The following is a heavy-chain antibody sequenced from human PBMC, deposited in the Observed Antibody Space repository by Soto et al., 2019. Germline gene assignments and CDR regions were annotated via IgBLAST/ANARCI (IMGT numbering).Heavy chain of an antibody. CDR1: GFTFSSYA. J-gene: IGHJ4*02. Sequence: QVQLVESGGGVVQPERSLRLSCAASGFTFSSYAMHWVRQAPGKGLEWVAVISYEGSNKFYADSVKGRFTISRDNSKSTLDLQMNSLRAEDTAVYYCASGHSSSQYFFDCWGQGTLVTVSS. V-gene: IGHV3-30-3*01. CDR3: ASGHSSSQYFFDC. CDR2: ISYEGSNK. D-gene: IGHD6-13*01.